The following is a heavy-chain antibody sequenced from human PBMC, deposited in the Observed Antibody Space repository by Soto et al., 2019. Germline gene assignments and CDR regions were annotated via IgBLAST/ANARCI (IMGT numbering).Heavy chain of an antibody. V-gene: IGHV4-31*03. Sequence: QVQLQESGPGLVKPSQTLSLTCTVSGGSISSGGYYWSWIRQHPGKGLEWIGYIYYSGSTYYNPSLKSRVTISVDTSKNQFSLKLSSVTAADTAVYYCARVPYGSGSYDWFDPWGQGTLVTVSS. CDR1: GGSISSGGYY. CDR3: ARVPYGSGSYDWFDP. J-gene: IGHJ5*02. D-gene: IGHD3-10*01. CDR2: IYYSGST.